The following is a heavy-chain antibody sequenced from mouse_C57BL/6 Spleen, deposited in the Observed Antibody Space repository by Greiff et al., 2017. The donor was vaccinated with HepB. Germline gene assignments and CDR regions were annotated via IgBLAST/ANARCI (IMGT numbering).Heavy chain of an antibody. Sequence: QVQLQQSGAELVKPGASVKISCKASGYAFSSYWMNWVKQRPGKGLEWIGQIYPGDGDTNYNGKFKGKATLTADKSSSTAYMQLSSLTSEDSAVYFCARTANWVPFDYWGQGTTLTVSS. V-gene: IGHV1-80*01. D-gene: IGHD4-1*01. CDR3: ARTANWVPFDY. CDR2: IYPGDGDT. J-gene: IGHJ2*01. CDR1: GYAFSSYW.